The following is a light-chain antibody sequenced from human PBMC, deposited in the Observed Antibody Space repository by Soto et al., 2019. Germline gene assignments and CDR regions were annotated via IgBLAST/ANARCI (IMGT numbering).Light chain of an antibody. Sequence: QLVLTQSSSASASLGASVKLTCTLSSGHSSYAIAWHQQQPEKGPRYLMKLNSDGSHSKGDGIPDRFSGSSSGAERYLTISSLQSEDEADYYCQTWGTGRVFGGGTKLTVL. CDR1: SGHSSYA. J-gene: IGLJ2*01. CDR3: QTWGTGRV. V-gene: IGLV4-69*01. CDR2: LNSDGSH.